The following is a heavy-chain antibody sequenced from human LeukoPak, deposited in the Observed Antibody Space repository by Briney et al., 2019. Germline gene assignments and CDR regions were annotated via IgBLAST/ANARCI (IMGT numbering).Heavy chain of an antibody. V-gene: IGHV1-69*13. CDR2: ITPIFGTA. CDR3: ARGQRYYDSSGYYSTIDY. J-gene: IGHJ4*02. Sequence: SVKVSCKASGGTFSRFTISWVRQAPGQGFEWMGGITPIFGTANFAQKFQGRVSITADESTSTAFMELSSLRSEDTAVYYCARGQRYYDSSGYYSTIDYWGQGTLVTVSS. D-gene: IGHD3-22*01. CDR1: GGTFSRFT.